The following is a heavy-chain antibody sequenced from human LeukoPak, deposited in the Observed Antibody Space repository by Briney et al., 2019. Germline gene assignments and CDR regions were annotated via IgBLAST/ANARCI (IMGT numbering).Heavy chain of an antibody. CDR3: AKDIVGEYYYYYGMDV. V-gene: IGHV3-30*02. Sequence: GGSLRLSCAASGFTLSGFVMHWVRQAPGKGLEWVACLWDDTTNKYYGDSVKGRFSISRDNSKNILYLQMNSLSPEDTAVYYCAKDIVGEYYYYYGMDVWDQGTTVTVSS. CDR1: GFTLSGFV. CDR2: LWDDTTNK. J-gene: IGHJ6*02. D-gene: IGHD2-15*01.